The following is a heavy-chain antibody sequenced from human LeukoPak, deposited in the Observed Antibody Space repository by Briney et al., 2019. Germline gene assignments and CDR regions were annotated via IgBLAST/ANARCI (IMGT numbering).Heavy chain of an antibody. CDR3: ARDQLGGLFDY. CDR1: GFAVSSNY. D-gene: IGHD3-16*01. V-gene: IGHV3-66*01. Sequence: GGSLRLSCVVSGFAVSSNYMNWVRQAPGKGLQWVSVIYSGGRTYYADSVKGRFTISRDISKNTLYLQMNSLRAEDTAVYFCARDQLGGLFDYWGQGALVTASS. J-gene: IGHJ4*02. CDR2: IYSGGRT.